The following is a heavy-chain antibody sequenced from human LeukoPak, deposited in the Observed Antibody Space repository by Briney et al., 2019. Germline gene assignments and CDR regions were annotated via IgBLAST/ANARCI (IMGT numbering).Heavy chain of an antibody. CDR2: ISSSSSYT. D-gene: IGHD3-9*01. CDR1: GFTFSDYY. J-gene: IGHJ4*02. V-gene: IGHV3-11*06. CDR3: ARDSLPMAVTGPFDH. Sequence: PGGSLRLSCAASGFTFSDYYMSWIRQAPGKGLEWVSYISSSSSYTNYADSVKGRVIISRDNSKSALYLQMNSLRAEDTAIYYCARDSLPMAVTGPFDHWGQGALVTVSS.